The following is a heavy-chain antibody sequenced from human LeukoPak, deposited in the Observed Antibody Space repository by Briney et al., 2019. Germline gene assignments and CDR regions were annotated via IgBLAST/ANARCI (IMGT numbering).Heavy chain of an antibody. J-gene: IGHJ4*02. CDR2: ISSSGRTI. CDR1: GITFSSCH. D-gene: IGHD3-16*01. CDR3: ASHFGSRYFDY. Sequence: PGGSLRLSCAASGITFSSCHMNWVRQAPGKGMEWVSYISSSGRTIYYADSVKGRFTISRDNAKNSLYLQMNSLRAEDTAVYYCASHFGSRYFDYWGQGTLVTVSP. V-gene: IGHV3-48*03.